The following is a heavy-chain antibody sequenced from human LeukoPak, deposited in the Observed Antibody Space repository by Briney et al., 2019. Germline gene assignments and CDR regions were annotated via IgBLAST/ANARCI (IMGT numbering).Heavy chain of an antibody. CDR2: IYPGDSDT. Sequence: GESLKISCKGSGYSFTSYWIGWVRQMPGKGLEWMVIIYPGDSDTRYSPSLQGQVTISAAKSISTAYLQWSSLKASDTAMYYCARQRHSYSSSSWAAGNYFDYWGQGTLVTVSS. CDR3: ARQRHSYSSSSWAAGNYFDY. CDR1: GYSFTSYW. J-gene: IGHJ4*02. D-gene: IGHD6-6*01. V-gene: IGHV5-51*01.